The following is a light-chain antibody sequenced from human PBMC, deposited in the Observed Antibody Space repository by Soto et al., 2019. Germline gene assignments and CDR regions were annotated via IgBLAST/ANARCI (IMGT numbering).Light chain of an antibody. CDR1: QSVSISY. V-gene: IGKV3-20*01. CDR3: QQYGSSPPYT. CDR2: GAS. J-gene: IGKJ2*01. Sequence: EIVLTQSPGTLSLSPGERDTLSCRASQSVSISYLAWYQQKPGQAPRLLIYGASSRATGIPDRFSGSGSGTDFTLTISRLEPEDFALYYCQQYGSSPPYTFGQGTKLEIK.